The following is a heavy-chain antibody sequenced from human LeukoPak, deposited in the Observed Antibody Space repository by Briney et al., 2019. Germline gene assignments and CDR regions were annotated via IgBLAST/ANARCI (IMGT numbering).Heavy chain of an antibody. Sequence: GGSLRLSRAASGFTFSSYNMNWVRQAPGKGLEWVSSITSSSSYIYYAASVKGRFTISRDNHKNSLYLHKDSLRAEDTAVYYCARDAIGSTTYDCHFENWDRETLVSVST. CDR2: ITSSSSYI. CDR3: ARDAIGSTTYDCHFEN. CDR1: GFTFSSYN. D-gene: IGHD2-21*02. J-gene: IGHJ4*02. V-gene: IGHV3-21*01.